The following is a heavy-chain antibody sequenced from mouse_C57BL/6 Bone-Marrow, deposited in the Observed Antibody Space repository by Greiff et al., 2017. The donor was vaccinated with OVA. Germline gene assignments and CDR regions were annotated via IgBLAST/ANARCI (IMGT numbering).Heavy chain of an antibody. CDR1: SYTFTSYW. Sequence: QVQLQQPGAELVKPGASVKLSCKASSYTFTSYWMHWVKQRPGQGLEWIGMIHPNSGSTNYNEKFKSKATLTVDKSSSTAYMQLSSLTSEDSAVYYCARFYYGSSLYAMDYWGQGTSVTVSS. D-gene: IGHD1-1*01. CDR3: ARFYYGSSLYAMDY. V-gene: IGHV1-64*01. CDR2: IHPNSGST. J-gene: IGHJ4*01.